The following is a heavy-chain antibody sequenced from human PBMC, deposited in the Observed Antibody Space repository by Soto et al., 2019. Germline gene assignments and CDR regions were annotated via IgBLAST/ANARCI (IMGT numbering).Heavy chain of an antibody. Sequence: LSLSCAASGFTFSDYYMSCIRQAPGKGLEWVSYISSSGSSIYYADSVKGRFTISRDNAKNSLYLQLNSLRAEDTAVYYCARDLGYYASDGYFDYWGQGTVVTVSS. V-gene: IGHV3-11*01. J-gene: IGHJ4*02. CDR1: GFTFSDYY. CDR2: ISSSGSSI. CDR3: ARDLGYYASDGYFDY. D-gene: IGHD3-22*01.